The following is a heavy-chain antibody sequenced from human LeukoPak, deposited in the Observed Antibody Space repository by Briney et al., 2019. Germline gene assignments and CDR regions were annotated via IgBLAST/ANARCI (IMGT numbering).Heavy chain of an antibody. V-gene: IGHV3-15*01. Sequence: GGSLRLSCAASGFTFSNAWMSWVRQAPGKGLEWVGRIKSKTDGGTTDYAAPVKGRFTISRDDLKNTLYLQMNSLKTEDTAVYYCTTAGYSSGWYNHPAADYWGQGTLVTVSS. D-gene: IGHD6-19*01. CDR1: GFTFSNAW. J-gene: IGHJ4*02. CDR2: IKSKTDGGTT. CDR3: TTAGYSSGWYNHPAADY.